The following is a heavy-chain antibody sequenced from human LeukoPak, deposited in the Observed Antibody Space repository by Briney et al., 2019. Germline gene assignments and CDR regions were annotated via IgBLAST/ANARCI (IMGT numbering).Heavy chain of an antibody. CDR3: ARDAVDTANAV. CDR1: GFTFTTYW. CDR2: INSDGSIT. V-gene: IGHV3-74*01. J-gene: IGHJ6*02. Sequence: PGGSLRLSCAASGFTFTTYWMHWVRQAPGKGLVWVSHINSDGSITSYADSVKGRFTISRDNAKNTLYLQMSSLRAEDTAAYYCARDAVDTANAVWGQGTTVTVSS. D-gene: IGHD5-18*01.